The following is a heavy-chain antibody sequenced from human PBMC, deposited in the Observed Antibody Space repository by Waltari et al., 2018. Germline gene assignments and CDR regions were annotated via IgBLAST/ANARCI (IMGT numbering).Heavy chain of an antibody. V-gene: IGHV1-2*06. D-gene: IGHD3-3*01. CDR3: ARDKTEDFWSASYGY. Sequence: QVQLVQSGAEVKKPGASVKVSCKASGYTFTGYYMHWVRQAPGQGLEWMGRINPNSGGTNYAQKFQGRVTMTRDTSISTAYMELSRRRSDDTAVYYCARDKTEDFWSASYGYWGQGTLVTVSS. J-gene: IGHJ4*02. CDR2: INPNSGGT. CDR1: GYTFTGYY.